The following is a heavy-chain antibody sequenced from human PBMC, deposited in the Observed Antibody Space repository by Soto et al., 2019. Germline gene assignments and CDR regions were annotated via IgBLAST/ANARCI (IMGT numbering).Heavy chain of an antibody. Sequence: GGSLRLSCAASGFTFSNFWMNWVRQAPGRGLEWLAIIRQNGSEDLYVDSLKDRFTISRDNAKNSLYLQINSLRAEDTAVYYCAGGSGWLIDHWGQGTLVTVSS. CDR1: GFTFSNFW. V-gene: IGHV3-7*04. CDR2: IRQNGSED. J-gene: IGHJ4*02. CDR3: AGGSGWLIDH. D-gene: IGHD3-10*01.